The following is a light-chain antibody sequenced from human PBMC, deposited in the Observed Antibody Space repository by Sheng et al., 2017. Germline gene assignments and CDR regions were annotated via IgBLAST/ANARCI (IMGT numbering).Light chain of an antibody. CDR3: QLYGRHGRT. V-gene: IGKV3-20*01. CDR1: ESISSY. Sequence: EIVVTQSPGNLSLSPGERATLSCRTSESISSYLAWYQLRPGQAPRLLIYGASIRAAGIPDRFSASGSGSDFTLTISRLEPEDFAMYHCQLYGRHGRTFGQGTKVEVK. J-gene: IGKJ1*01. CDR2: GAS.